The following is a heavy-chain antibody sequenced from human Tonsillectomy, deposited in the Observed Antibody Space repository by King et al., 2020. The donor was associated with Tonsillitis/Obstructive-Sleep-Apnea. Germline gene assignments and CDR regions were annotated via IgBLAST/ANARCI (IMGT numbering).Heavy chain of an antibody. CDR1: GGSVSSGSYY. Sequence: VQLQESGPGLVKPSETLSLTCTVSGGSVSSGSYYWSWIRQPPGKGLEWIGYIYDSGSTKYNPSLKGRVTISVDTSKNQFSLRLSSVTAADTAVYYCAREAGYSTSWYSYYYMDVWGNGTTVTVSS. V-gene: IGHV4-61*01. D-gene: IGHD6-13*01. J-gene: IGHJ6*03. CDR3: AREAGYSTSWYSYYYMDV. CDR2: IYDSGST.